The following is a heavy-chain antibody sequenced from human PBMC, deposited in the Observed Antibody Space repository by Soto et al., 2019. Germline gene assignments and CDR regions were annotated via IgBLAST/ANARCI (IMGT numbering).Heavy chain of an antibody. V-gene: IGHV4-59*08. D-gene: IGHD5-18*01. CDR3: ARHRGYSYGYLPIYYYYYGMDV. CDR2: IYYSGST. CDR1: GGSISSYC. J-gene: IGHJ6*02. Sequence: PSETLSLTCTVSGGSISSYCWSWIRQPPGKGLEWIGYIYYSGSTNYNPSLKSRVTISVDTSKNQFSLKLSPVTAADTAVYYCARHRGYSYGYLPIYYYYYGMDVWGQGTTVTVSS.